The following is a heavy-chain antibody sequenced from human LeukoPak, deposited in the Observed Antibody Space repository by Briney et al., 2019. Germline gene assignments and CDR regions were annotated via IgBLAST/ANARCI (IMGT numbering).Heavy chain of an antibody. J-gene: IGHJ6*03. CDR2: INFSGTT. CDR3: ARDRGGDYYYYMDV. D-gene: IGHD3-16*01. V-gene: IGHV4-39*07. CDR1: GGSISSSRFF. Sequence: SETLSLTCTVSGGSISSSRFFWAWIRQPPGKGLEWIGNINFSGTTYYNPSLKSRVTISVDRSKNQFSLKLSSVTAADTAVYYCARDRGGDYYYYMDVWGKGTTVTVSS.